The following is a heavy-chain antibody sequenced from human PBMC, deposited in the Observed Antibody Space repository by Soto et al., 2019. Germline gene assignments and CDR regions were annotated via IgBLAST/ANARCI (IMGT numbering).Heavy chain of an antibody. J-gene: IGHJ6*03. CDR2: IKSKTDGGTT. Sequence: GGSLRLSCAASGFTFSNAWMSWVRQAPGKGLEWVGRIKSKTDGGTTDYAAPVKGRFTISRDDSKNTLYLQMNSLKTEDTAVYYCTTERLGYCSSTSCYEYYYYYMDVWGKGTTVTVSS. CDR1: GFTFSNAW. CDR3: TTERLGYCSSTSCYEYYYYYMDV. V-gene: IGHV3-15*01. D-gene: IGHD2-2*01.